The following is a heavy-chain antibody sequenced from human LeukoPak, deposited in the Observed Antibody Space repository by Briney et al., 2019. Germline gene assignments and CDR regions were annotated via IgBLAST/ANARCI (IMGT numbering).Heavy chain of an antibody. CDR3: ARGGTAMVIPLSY. V-gene: IGHV3-53*01. CDR1: GFTVSSNY. CDR2: IYSGGST. D-gene: IGHD5-18*01. J-gene: IGHJ4*02. Sequence: GGSLRLSCAAPGFTVSSNYMSWVRQAPGKGLEWVSVIYSGGSTYYADSVKGRFTISRDNSKNTLYLQMNSLRAEDTAVYYCARGGTAMVIPLSYWGQGTLVTVSS.